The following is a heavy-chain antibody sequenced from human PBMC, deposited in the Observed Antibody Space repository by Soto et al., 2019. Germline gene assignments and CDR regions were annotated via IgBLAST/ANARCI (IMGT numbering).Heavy chain of an antibody. D-gene: IGHD6-13*01. CDR1: GGTFSSYA. CDR2: IIPIFGTA. CDR3: ARDSTPSEYSSSWYAFDY. J-gene: IGHJ4*02. V-gene: IGHV1-69*06. Sequence: SVKVSCKASGGTFSSYAISWVRQAPGQGLEWMGGIIPIFGTANYAQKFQGRVTITADKSTSTAYMELSSLRSEDTAVYYCARDSTPSEYSSSWYAFDYWGQGTLVTVSA.